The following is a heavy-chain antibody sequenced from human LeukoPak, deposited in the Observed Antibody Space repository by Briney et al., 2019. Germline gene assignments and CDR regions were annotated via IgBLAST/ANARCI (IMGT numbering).Heavy chain of an antibody. Sequence: GSLRLSFAASGFTFSSYSMNWVRQAPGKGLEGVSYISIISSTIYYADSVKGRFPISRDNAKNSLYLQMTSLRDEDTAVYSCARGDTGDYWGQGTLVTVSS. CDR2: ISIISSTI. CDR3: ARGDTGDY. D-gene: IGHD2-8*02. V-gene: IGHV3-48*02. J-gene: IGHJ4*02. CDR1: GFTFSSYS.